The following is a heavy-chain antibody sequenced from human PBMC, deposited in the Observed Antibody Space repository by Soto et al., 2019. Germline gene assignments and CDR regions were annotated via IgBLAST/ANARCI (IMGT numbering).Heavy chain of an antibody. Sequence: EVQLLESGGGLVQPGGSLRLSCAASGFTFSSFAMSWVRQAPGKGLEWVSAISGGGGNTYYADSVKGRFTISRDNSKNTLYRKMDSLRAEDTAVYYCTKPRSGWADSFDYWGQGTLVTVCS. CDR2: ISGGGGNT. J-gene: IGHJ4*02. CDR3: TKPRSGWADSFDY. D-gene: IGHD6-19*01. V-gene: IGHV3-23*01. CDR1: GFTFSSFA.